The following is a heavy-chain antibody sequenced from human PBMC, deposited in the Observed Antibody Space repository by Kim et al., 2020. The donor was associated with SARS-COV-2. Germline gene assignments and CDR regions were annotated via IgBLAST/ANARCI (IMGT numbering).Heavy chain of an antibody. D-gene: IGHD3-10*01. V-gene: IGHV3-49*03. CDR1: GFTFGDYA. Sequence: GGSLRLSCTISGFTFGDYAMSWFRQAPGKGLEWVGFIRSKAYRGTTEYAASVKGRFTISRDDSSYIAYLQIDSLRTEDTAVYYCTSNSRLLFSDRFFDHWGQGTLVTVSS. CDR2: IRSKAYRGTT. CDR3: TSNSRLLFSDRFFDH. J-gene: IGHJ4*02.